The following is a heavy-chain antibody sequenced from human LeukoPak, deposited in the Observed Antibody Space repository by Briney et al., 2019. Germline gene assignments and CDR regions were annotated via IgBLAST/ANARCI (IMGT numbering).Heavy chain of an antibody. J-gene: IGHJ3*02. CDR1: GFTFSNYW. V-gene: IGHV3-7*05. CDR2: IKQDGSEK. Sequence: SGGSLRLSCAASGFTFSNYWMTWVRQVPGIGLEWVANIKQDGSEKYYVDSVRGRFTISRDNAKMSLYLQINSLRAEDTAVYYCVRDLGAALWPNAFDIWGQGTMVTVSS. CDR3: VRDLGAALWPNAFDI. D-gene: IGHD6-25*01.